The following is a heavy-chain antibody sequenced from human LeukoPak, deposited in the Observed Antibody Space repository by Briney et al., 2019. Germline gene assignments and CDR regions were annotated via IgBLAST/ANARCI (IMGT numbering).Heavy chain of an antibody. CDR2: IDHRGTA. J-gene: IGHJ4*02. CDR3: AVGITNLGVAASFDS. V-gene: IGHV4-34*01. CDR1: GASYNAYY. Sequence: SETLSLTCAVYGASYNAYYWSWMRQPPGKGLEWIGDIDHRGTATYNPSLKSRLTISADASKNQFSLKLNSVTDADTAVYYCAVGITNLGVAASFDSWGQGNLVIVSS. D-gene: IGHD3-3*01.